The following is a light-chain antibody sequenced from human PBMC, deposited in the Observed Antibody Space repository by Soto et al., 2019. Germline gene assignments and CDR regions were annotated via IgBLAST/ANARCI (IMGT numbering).Light chain of an antibody. CDR2: EVS. CDR3: TSYTYSSTLGV. J-gene: IGLJ1*01. CDR1: SSDVGAYNY. V-gene: IGLV2-14*01. Sequence: QSALTQPASVSGSPGQSITISCAGTSSDVGAYNYVSWYQQHPGKAPKLMIYEVSNRPSGVSNRFSGSKSGDTASLTISGLQAEDEAAYYSTSYTYSSTLGVFGTGTKLTVL.